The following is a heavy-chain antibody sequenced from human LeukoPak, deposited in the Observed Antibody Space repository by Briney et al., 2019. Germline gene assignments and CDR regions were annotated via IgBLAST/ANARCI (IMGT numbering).Heavy chain of an antibody. V-gene: IGHV1-24*01. CDR3: GRGGPTYYYDSSGYFYFDY. CDR1: GYTLTELS. J-gene: IGHJ4*02. D-gene: IGHD3-22*01. CDR2: FDPEDGET. Sequence: ASVKVSCKVSGYTLTELSMHWVRQAPGKGLEWMGGFDPEDGETIYAQKLQGRVTMTTDTSTSTAYMELRSLRSDDTAVYYCGRGGPTYYYDSSGYFYFDYWGQGTLVTVSS.